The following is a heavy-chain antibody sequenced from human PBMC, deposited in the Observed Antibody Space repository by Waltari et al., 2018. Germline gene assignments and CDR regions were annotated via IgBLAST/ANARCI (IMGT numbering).Heavy chain of an antibody. CDR1: GYTFSDHY. D-gene: IGHD3-16*01. CDR3: ARAGKDYGGNSFFDE. Sequence: QVHLVQSGAELKKPGASVRVSCQTSGYTFSDHYIPWVRQAPGQGLKWMGGISPKSGDPRLSLRFQGRVTMTRDPSISTAYMAVTGLTSDDTAVYFCARAGKDYGGNSFFDEWDRGSLVTISS. CDR2: ISPKSGDP. V-gene: IGHV1-2*02. J-gene: IGHJ4*02.